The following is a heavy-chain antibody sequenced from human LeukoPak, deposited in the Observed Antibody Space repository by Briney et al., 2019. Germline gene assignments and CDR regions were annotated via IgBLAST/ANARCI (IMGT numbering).Heavy chain of an antibody. Sequence: ASVKVSCKASGYTFTGNYMHWVRQAPGQGLEWMGWINPNSGGTNYAQKFQGRVTMTRDTSISTAYMELSRLRSDDTAVYYCARASWVSSTDAVRWGQGTLVTVSS. CDR1: GYTFTGNY. J-gene: IGHJ4*02. V-gene: IGHV1-2*02. CDR3: ARASWVSSTDAVR. D-gene: IGHD3-16*01. CDR2: INPNSGGT.